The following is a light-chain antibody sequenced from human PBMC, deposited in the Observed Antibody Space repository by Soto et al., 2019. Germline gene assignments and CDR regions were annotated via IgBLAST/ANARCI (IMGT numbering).Light chain of an antibody. Sequence: EIVLTQSPGTLSLSPGERATLSCRASQSVSSSYLAWYQQTPGQAPRLLIYGASSRATGIPDRFSGSGSGTDFTLTISRLEPEDFAVYYCQQYGSSPRTFGQGTKVDNK. V-gene: IGKV3-20*01. CDR3: QQYGSSPRT. J-gene: IGKJ1*01. CDR1: QSVSSSY. CDR2: GAS.